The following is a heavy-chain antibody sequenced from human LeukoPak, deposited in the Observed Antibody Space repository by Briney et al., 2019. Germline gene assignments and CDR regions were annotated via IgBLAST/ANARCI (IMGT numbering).Heavy chain of an antibody. J-gene: IGHJ4*02. CDR1: GFTFSRYW. V-gene: IGHV3-7*01. D-gene: IGHD1-26*01. CDR2: IKQDGSEK. CDR3: ARAFYSGSYPDY. Sequence: QSGGSLRLSCAASGFTFSRYWMSWVRQAPGKGLEWVANIKQDGSEKYYVDSVKGRFTISRDNAKNSLYLQMNSLRAEDTAVYYCARAFYSGSYPDYWGQGTLVTVSS.